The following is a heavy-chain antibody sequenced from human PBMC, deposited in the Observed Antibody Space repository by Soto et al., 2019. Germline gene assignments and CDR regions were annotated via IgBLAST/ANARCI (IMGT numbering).Heavy chain of an antibody. CDR2: IIPIFGTA. Sequence: SVKVSCKASGGTFSSYAISWVRQAPGQGLEWMGGIIPIFGTANYAQKFQGRVTITADESTSTAYMELSSLRSEDTAVYYCARDDWDAVSYYGMDVWGQGTTVTVSS. J-gene: IGHJ6*02. CDR3: ARDDWDAVSYYGMDV. CDR1: GGTFSSYA. V-gene: IGHV1-69*13. D-gene: IGHD2-21*01.